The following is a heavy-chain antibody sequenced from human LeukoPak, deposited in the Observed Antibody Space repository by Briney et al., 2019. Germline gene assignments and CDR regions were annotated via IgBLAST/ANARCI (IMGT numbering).Heavy chain of an antibody. J-gene: IGHJ4*02. Sequence: GGSLRLSCAASGFTFSSYGMNWVRQAPGKGLEWVAVISYDGSNKYYADSVKGRFTISRDNSKNTLYLQMNSLRAEDTAVYYCAKDGSDEWLLYLFDYWGQGTLVTVSS. CDR2: ISYDGSNK. CDR3: AKDGSDEWLLYLFDY. CDR1: GFTFSSYG. D-gene: IGHD3-3*01. V-gene: IGHV3-30*18.